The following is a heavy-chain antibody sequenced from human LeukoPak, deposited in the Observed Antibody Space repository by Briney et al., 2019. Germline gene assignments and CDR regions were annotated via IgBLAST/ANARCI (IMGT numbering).Heavy chain of an antibody. J-gene: IGHJ4*02. V-gene: IGHV4-59*08. Sequence: SETLSLTCTVSGGSISSYYWSWIRQPPGKGLEWIGYIYYSGSTNYNPSLKSRVTISVDTSKNQFSLKLSSVTAADTAVYYCARAHGGYVDYWGQGTLVTVSS. D-gene: IGHD4-23*01. CDR2: IYYSGST. CDR1: GGSISSYY. CDR3: ARAHGGYVDY.